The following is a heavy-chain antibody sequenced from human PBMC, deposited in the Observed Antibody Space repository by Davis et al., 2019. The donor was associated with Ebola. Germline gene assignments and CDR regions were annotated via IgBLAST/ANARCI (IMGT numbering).Heavy chain of an antibody. CDR3: ARGFLTWEDY. J-gene: IGHJ4*02. CDR2: IYYSGST. Sequence: SETLSLTCTVSGGSISSGGYYWSWIRQHPGKGLEWIGYIYYSGSTYYNPSLKSRVTISVDTSKNQFSLKLSSVTAADTAVYYCARGFLTWEDYWGQGTLVTVSS. V-gene: IGHV4-31*03. D-gene: IGHD1-26*01. CDR1: GGSISSGGYY.